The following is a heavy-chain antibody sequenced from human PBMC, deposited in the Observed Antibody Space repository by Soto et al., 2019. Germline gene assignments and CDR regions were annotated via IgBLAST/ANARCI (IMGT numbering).Heavy chain of an antibody. V-gene: IGHV1-69*17. CDR3: ARESLGAKGAEH. J-gene: IGHJ1*01. CDR1: GDTFNSYV. CDR2: IIPIIGVT. Sequence: QVQLVQSGAEVKRPGSSVKVSCESSGDTFNSYVISWVRQAPGQGLEWMGGIIPIIGVTHYAQKFQGRVTISALSSTGTAYMELTNLGFEDTALYYCARESLGAKGAEHWGRGTLVTVSS. D-gene: IGHD3-16*01.